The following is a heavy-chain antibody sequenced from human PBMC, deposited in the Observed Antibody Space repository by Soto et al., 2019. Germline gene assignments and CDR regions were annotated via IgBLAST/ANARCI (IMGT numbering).Heavy chain of an antibody. D-gene: IGHD5-18*01. CDR3: AKDEGRYTYGLRDC. J-gene: IGHJ4*02. CDR1: GFTFSNYG. V-gene: IGHV3-33*06. CDR2: IWYDGSYK. Sequence: GGSLRLSCAASGFTFSNYGMHWVRQAPGKGLEWVAVIWYDGSYKYYADSVKGRFTISRDNSRTTLYLQMNSLRAEDTAVYYCAKDEGRYTYGLRDCRGQGTLVTVSS.